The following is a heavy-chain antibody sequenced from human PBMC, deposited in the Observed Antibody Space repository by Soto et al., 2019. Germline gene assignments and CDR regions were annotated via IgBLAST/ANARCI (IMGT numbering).Heavy chain of an antibody. J-gene: IGHJ4*02. CDR2: ISGSGGST. V-gene: IGHV3-23*01. Sequence: GGSLRLSCAASGFTFSSYAMSWVRQAPGKGLEWVSAISGSGGSTYYADSVKGRFTISRDNSKNTLYLQMNSLRAEDTAVYYCAKSVASGWYDRQGYFDYWGQGTLVTVSS. CDR1: GFTFSSYA. CDR3: AKSVASGWYDRQGYFDY. D-gene: IGHD6-19*01.